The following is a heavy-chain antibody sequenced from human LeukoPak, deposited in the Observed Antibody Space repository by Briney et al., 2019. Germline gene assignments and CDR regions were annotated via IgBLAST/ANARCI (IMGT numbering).Heavy chain of an antibody. CDR3: ARDLPPDYYGSGSYYPNNWFDP. Sequence: ASVKVSCKASGYTFTSYGISWVRQAPGQGLEWMGWISAYNGNTNYAQKLQGRVTMTTDASTSTAYMELGSLRSDDTAVYYCARDLPPDYYGSGSYYPNNWFDPWGQGTLVTVSS. V-gene: IGHV1-18*01. CDR2: ISAYNGNT. J-gene: IGHJ5*02. D-gene: IGHD3-10*01. CDR1: GYTFTSYG.